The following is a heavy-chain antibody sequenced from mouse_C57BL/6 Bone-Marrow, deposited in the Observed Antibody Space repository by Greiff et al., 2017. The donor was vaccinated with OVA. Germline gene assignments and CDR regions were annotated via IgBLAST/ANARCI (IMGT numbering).Heavy chain of an antibody. CDR2: ISSGSSTI. CDR3: ARGPPYYGSSYDAMDY. Sequence: EVKLVESGGGLVKPGGSLKLSCAASGFTFRDYGMHWVRQAPEKGLEWVAYISSGSSTIYYADTVKGRFTISRDNAKNTLFLQMTSLRSEDTAMYYCARGPPYYGSSYDAMDYWGQGTSVTVSS. D-gene: IGHD1-1*01. J-gene: IGHJ4*01. V-gene: IGHV5-17*01. CDR1: GFTFRDYG.